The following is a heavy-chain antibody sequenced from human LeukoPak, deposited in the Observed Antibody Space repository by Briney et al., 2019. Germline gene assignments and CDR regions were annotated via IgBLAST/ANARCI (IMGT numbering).Heavy chain of an antibody. Sequence: PGGSLRLSCAASGFTVSSNFMSWVRQAPGKGLDWVSVICSGGSIYYADSVKGRFTISRDNSKNTPYLQMNSLRVEDTAVYYCALGLVTDYWGQGTLVTVSS. V-gene: IGHV3-66*01. J-gene: IGHJ4*02. CDR3: ALGLVTDY. CDR1: GFTVSSNF. CDR2: ICSGGSI. D-gene: IGHD3-9*01.